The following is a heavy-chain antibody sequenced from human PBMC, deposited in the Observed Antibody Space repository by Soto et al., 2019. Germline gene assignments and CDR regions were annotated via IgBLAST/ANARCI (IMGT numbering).Heavy chain of an antibody. J-gene: IGHJ5*02. CDR2: IHGGGGGT. CDR3: ARDAVSESGQWAWFDP. D-gene: IGHD6-19*01. CDR1: GFTVSAYA. V-gene: IGHV3-23*01. Sequence: EVQLLESGGGLVQPGGSLRRSCAASGFTVSAYAMSWVRQPPGTGLEWVSSIHGGGGGTFYADSVKGRFTISRDNSRNTLFLQMNSLRADDTAVYYCARDAVSESGQWAWFDPWGQGTLVT.